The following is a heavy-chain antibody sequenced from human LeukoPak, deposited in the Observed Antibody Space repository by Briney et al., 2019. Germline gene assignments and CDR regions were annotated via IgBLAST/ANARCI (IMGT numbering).Heavy chain of an antibody. CDR3: ARGQLPRVPFYYYYGMDV. D-gene: IGHD2-2*01. CDR1: GGTFSSYA. Sequence: ASVKVSCKASGGTFSSYAISWVRQAPGQGLEWMGGIIPIFGTANYAQKFQGRVTITADESTSTAYMELSSLRSEDTAVYYCARGQLPRVPFYYYYGMDVWGQGTTVTVSS. V-gene: IGHV1-69*13. J-gene: IGHJ6*02. CDR2: IIPIFGTA.